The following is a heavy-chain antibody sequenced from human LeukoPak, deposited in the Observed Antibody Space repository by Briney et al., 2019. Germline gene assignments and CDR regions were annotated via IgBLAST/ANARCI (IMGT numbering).Heavy chain of an antibody. CDR3: ARVGAGGYYYRFDY. CDR1: GVSISSYY. J-gene: IGHJ4*02. V-gene: IGHV4-59*01. Sequence: SETLSLTCTVSGVSISSYYWSWIRQPPGKGLEWIGYIYYSGSTNYNPSLKSRVTISVDTSKNQFSLKLSSVTAADTAVYYCARVGAGGYYYRFDYWGQGTLVTVSS. D-gene: IGHD3-22*01. CDR2: IYYSGST.